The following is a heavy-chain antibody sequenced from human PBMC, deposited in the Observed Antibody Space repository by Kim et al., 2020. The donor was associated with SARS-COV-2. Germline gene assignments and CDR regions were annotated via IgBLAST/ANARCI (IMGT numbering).Heavy chain of an antibody. CDR1: GFTFSSYG. D-gene: IGHD6-13*01. CDR2: ICYDGSNK. CDR3: ARVLGSSSWYVLYYYYYGGGV. V-gene: IGHV3-33*08. Sequence: GGSLRLSCAASGFTFSSYGMHWVRQAPGKGLEWVAVICYDGSNKYYADSVKGRFTISRDNSKNTLYLQMNSLRAEDTAVYYCARVLGSSSWYVLYYYYYGGGVWGQGTTVTVSS. J-gene: IGHJ6*02.